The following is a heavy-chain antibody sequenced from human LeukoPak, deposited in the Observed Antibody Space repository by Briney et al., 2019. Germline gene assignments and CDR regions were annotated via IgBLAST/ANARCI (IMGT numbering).Heavy chain of an antibody. CDR3: AREPRVYYDFWSGYHSGYYYYMDV. Sequence: ASVKVSCKASGGTFSSYAISWVRQAPGQGLEWMGGIIPSFGTANYAQTFQGRVTITADESTSTAYMDLSSLRSEDTAVYYCAREPRVYYDFWSGYHSGYYYYMDVWGKGTTATVSS. CDR2: IIPSFGTA. V-gene: IGHV1-69*13. J-gene: IGHJ6*03. D-gene: IGHD3-3*01. CDR1: GGTFSSYA.